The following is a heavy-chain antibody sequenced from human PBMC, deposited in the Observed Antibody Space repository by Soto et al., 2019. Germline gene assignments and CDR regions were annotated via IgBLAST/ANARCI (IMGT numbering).Heavy chain of an antibody. CDR1: GFTFSSYA. CDR2: ISGSGGTT. Sequence: EVQLLESGGGLVQPGGSLRLSCAASGFTFSSYAMTWVRQAPGKGLEWVSGISGSGGTTYYADSVKGRFTISRDKSKNTLYLQMNSLRAEDTAVCYCAKGPDYDSSGYHTSRGYWGQGTLVTVSS. CDR3: AKGPDYDSSGYHTSRGY. J-gene: IGHJ4*02. D-gene: IGHD3-22*01. V-gene: IGHV3-23*01.